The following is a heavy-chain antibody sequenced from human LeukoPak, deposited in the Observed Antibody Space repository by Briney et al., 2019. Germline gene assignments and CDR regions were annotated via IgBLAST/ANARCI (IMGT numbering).Heavy chain of an antibody. J-gene: IGHJ4*02. CDR3: ARDYDGASGFDY. CDR2: IYYSGST. V-gene: IGHV4-59*01. Sequence: PSETLSLTCTVSGGSISSYYWSWIRQPPGKGLEWIGYIYYSGSTNYNPSLKSRVTISVDTSKNQFSLKLSSVTAADTAVYYCARDYDGASGFDYWGQGTLVTVSS. CDR1: GGSISSYY. D-gene: IGHD3-16*01.